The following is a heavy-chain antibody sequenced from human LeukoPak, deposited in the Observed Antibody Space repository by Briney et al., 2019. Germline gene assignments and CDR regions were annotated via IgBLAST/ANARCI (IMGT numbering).Heavy chain of an antibody. Sequence: GGSLRLSCAASGFTFSTYAMTWVRQAPGKGLEWVSGISGRDASTYYADSVKGRFTISRDNSKNMLYLQMNSLRAEDTAVYYCARAGNIRFDYWGQGTQVTFSS. CDR3: ARAGNIRFDY. V-gene: IGHV3-23*01. CDR2: ISGRDAST. J-gene: IGHJ4*02. D-gene: IGHD2/OR15-2a*01. CDR1: GFTFSTYA.